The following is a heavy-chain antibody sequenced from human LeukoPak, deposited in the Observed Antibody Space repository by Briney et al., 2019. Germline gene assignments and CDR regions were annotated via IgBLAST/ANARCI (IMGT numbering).Heavy chain of an antibody. CDR2: IYPGDSDT. V-gene: IGHV5-51*01. D-gene: IGHD3-22*01. Sequence: GESLKISCKGSGYNFTNYWIGWVRQMPGKGLEWMGIIYPGDSDTTYSPSFQGQVTISADKSISTAYLQWSSLKASDTAMYYCARLFDDSSGPSGYWGQGTLVTVSS. J-gene: IGHJ4*02. CDR1: GYNFTNYW. CDR3: ARLFDDSSGPSGY.